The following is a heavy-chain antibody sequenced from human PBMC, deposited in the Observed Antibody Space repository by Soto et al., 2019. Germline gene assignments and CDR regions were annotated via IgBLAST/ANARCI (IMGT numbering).Heavy chain of an antibody. J-gene: IGHJ4*02. CDR3: ARYRFSGSRWSKFDY. D-gene: IGHD6-13*01. CDR2: IYHTGST. V-gene: IGHV4-31*03. Sequence: QVQLQQSGPGLVKPSQTLSLTCIVSGVTVSSDAYYWSWIRQPPGKGLEWIGNIYHTGSTYYSPSLKSRVAISLDTSKNQFSLWLSSVTAADTAVYYCARYRFSGSRWSKFDYWGQGTLVTVSS. CDR1: GVTVSSDAYY.